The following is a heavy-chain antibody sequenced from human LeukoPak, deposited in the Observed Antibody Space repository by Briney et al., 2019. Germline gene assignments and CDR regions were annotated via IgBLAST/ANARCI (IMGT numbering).Heavy chain of an antibody. V-gene: IGHV3-72*01. J-gene: IGHJ5*02. CDR3: AREAVAGFNWFDP. D-gene: IGHD6-19*01. CDR1: GFTFSDHY. CDR2: TRNKANSYTT. Sequence: GGSLRLSCAASGFTFSDHYVDWVRQAPGKGLEWVGRTRNKANSYTTEYAASVKGRFTISRDDSKNSLYLQMNSLKTEDTAVYYCAREAVAGFNWFDPWGQGTLVTVSS.